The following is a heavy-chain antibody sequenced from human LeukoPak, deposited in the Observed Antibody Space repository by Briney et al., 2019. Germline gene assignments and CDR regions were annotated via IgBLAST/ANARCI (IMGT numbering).Heavy chain of an antibody. CDR2: ISWNSGSI. D-gene: IGHD3-22*01. Sequence: PGRSLRLSCAASGFTFDDYAMHWVRQAPGKGLEWVSGISWNSGSIGYADSVKGRFTISRDNAKNSLYLQMNSLRAEDMALYYCAKRISSGYPDAFDIWGQGTMVTVSS. CDR3: AKRISSGYPDAFDI. CDR1: GFTFDDYA. V-gene: IGHV3-9*03. J-gene: IGHJ3*02.